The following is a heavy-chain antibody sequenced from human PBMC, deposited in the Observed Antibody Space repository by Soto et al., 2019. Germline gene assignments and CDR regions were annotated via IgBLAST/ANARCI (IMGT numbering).Heavy chain of an antibody. CDR1: GGSISSGGYY. CDR3: ARGVNYYDSSGSSWIDP. V-gene: IGHV4-31*03. Sequence: SETLSLTCTVSGGSISSGGYYWSWIRQHPGKGLEWIGYIYYSGSTYYNPSLKSRVTISVDTSKNQFSLKLSSVTAADTAVYYCARGVNYYDSSGSSWIDPWGQGVLVTVSS. J-gene: IGHJ5*02. D-gene: IGHD3-22*01. CDR2: IYYSGST.